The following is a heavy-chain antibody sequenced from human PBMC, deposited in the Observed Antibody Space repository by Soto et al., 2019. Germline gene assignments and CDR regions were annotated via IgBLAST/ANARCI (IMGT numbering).Heavy chain of an antibody. D-gene: IGHD6-19*01. Sequence: GGSLRLSCAASGFTFRSYHLHWVRQAPCKGLEWVATISTDENKTYYTDSVKGRFTISRDNSKNTLYLQVNSLRAEDTAVYYCARDGYSSGWYGGWYFDLWGRGTLVTVSS. J-gene: IGHJ2*01. V-gene: IGHV3-30-3*01. CDR3: ARDGYSSGWYGGWYFDL. CDR2: ISTDENKT. CDR1: GFTFRSYH.